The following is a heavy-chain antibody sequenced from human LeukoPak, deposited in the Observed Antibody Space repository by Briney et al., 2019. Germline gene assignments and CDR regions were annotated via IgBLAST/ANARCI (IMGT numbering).Heavy chain of an antibody. J-gene: IGHJ4*02. Sequence: GGSLRLSCAASGFTFSTYGMNWVRQAPGKGLEWVSFVSGATGNSYYVGSVKGRFTISRDDSKNTLYLQMNSLRAEDTAFYYCGKGNTASRPGFVDWGQGTLVTVSS. CDR3: GKGNTASRPGFVD. D-gene: IGHD5-18*01. CDR1: GFTFSTYG. CDR2: VSGATGNS. V-gene: IGHV3-23*01.